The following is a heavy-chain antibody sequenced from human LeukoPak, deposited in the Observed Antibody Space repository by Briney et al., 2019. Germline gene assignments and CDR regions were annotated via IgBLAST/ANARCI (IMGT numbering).Heavy chain of an antibody. V-gene: IGHV3-21*01. Sequence: PGGSLRLSCAASGFTFSAYTMSWVRQSPGRGLEWVSSISSSSVSIYYADSLRGRFIISRDNAKTSLYLQMTSLRAEDTAVYYCATSSRILPAASHDYWGQGALVTVSS. CDR1: GFTFSAYT. CDR2: ISSSSVSI. J-gene: IGHJ4*02. CDR3: ATSSRILPAASHDY. D-gene: IGHD2-2*01.